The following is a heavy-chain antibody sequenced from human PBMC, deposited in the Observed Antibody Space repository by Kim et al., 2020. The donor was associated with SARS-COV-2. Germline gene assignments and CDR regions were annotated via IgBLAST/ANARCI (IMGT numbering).Heavy chain of an antibody. CDR1: GDSVSINSAA. J-gene: IGHJ4*02. CDR3: ARGWLRSGFNY. D-gene: IGHD5-12*01. V-gene: IGHV6-1*01. Sequence: SQTLSLTCAISGDSVSINSAAWTWLRQSPSRGLEWLGRTFYTSRWYSDYAVSVKSRITINPDTSKNQFSLQLNSVTPEDTAVYYCARGWLRSGFNYWGQGTLVTVSS. CDR2: TFYTSRWYS.